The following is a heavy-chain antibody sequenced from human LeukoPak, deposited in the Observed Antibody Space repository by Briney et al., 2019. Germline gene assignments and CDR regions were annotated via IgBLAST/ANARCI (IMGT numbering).Heavy chain of an antibody. J-gene: IGHJ5*02. V-gene: IGHV4-39*01. D-gene: IGHD1-1*01. Sequence: SETLSLTCTVSGGSISSSSHSWGWIRQPPGTGLEWTGTIYYTGRTYYNPSLESRLTISVDTSKNQFSLKLTSVTAADTAIYYCAQSLGSGNWIGNWFDPWGQGTLVTVSS. CDR1: GGSISSSSHS. CDR2: IYYTGRT. CDR3: AQSLGSGNWIGNWFDP.